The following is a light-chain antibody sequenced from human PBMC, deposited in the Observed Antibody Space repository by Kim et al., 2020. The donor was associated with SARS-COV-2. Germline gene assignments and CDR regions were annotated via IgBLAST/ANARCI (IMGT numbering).Light chain of an antibody. CDR1: SSDIGDYNY. CDR2: DVN. V-gene: IGLV2-14*04. CDR3: TSYTTSSTLV. Sequence: GQSIPISCTGTSSDIGDYNYVSWYQQHPGKAPKLMISDVNQRPSGVSDRFSGSKSGNTASLTISGLQAEDEADYYCTSYTTSSTLVFGGGTQLTVL. J-gene: IGLJ3*02.